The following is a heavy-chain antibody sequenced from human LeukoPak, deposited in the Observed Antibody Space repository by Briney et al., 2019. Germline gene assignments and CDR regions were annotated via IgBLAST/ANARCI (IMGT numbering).Heavy chain of an antibody. Sequence: KPSETLSLTCTVSGGSISSYYWSWIRQPAGKGLEWIGRIYTSGSTNYNPSLKSRVTMSVDTSKNQFSLKLSSVTAADTAVYYCARDRGGYCSGGSCRPFDPWGQGTLVTVSS. J-gene: IGHJ5*02. CDR3: ARDRGGYCSGGSCRPFDP. D-gene: IGHD2-15*01. V-gene: IGHV4-4*07. CDR1: GGSISSYY. CDR2: IYTSGST.